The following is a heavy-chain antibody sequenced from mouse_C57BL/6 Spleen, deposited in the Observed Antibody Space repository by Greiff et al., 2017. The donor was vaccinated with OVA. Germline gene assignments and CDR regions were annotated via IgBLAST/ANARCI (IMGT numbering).Heavy chain of an antibody. J-gene: IGHJ3*01. CDR1: GYTFTSYW. CDR2: IDPSDSYT. D-gene: IGHD2-2*01. V-gene: IGHV1-59*01. Sequence: VQLQQPGAELVRPGTSVKLSCKASGYTFTSYWMHWVKQRPGQGLEWIGVIDPSDSYTNYNQKFKGKATLTVDTSSSTAYMQLSSLTSEDSAVYYCARGQSMVTRGAWFAYWGQGTLVTVSA. CDR3: ARGQSMVTRGAWFAY.